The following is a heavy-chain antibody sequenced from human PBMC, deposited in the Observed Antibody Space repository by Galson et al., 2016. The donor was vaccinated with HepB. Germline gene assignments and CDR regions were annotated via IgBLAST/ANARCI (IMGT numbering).Heavy chain of an antibody. V-gene: IGHV3-13*01. J-gene: IGHJ4*02. CDR1: GFIISTYD. Sequence: SLRLSCAASGFIISTYDMHWVRQAAGKGLEWVSVIGIADDTYYGDPVKGRFTISREDAKNSLYLQMKSLRAGDTAVYYCARTIDGNCCDHWGQGTLVTVSS. D-gene: IGHD2-21*01. CDR3: ARTIDGNCCDH. CDR2: IGIADDT.